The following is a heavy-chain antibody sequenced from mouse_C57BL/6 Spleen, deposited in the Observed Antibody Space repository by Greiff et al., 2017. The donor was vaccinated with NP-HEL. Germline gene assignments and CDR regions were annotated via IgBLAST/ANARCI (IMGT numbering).Heavy chain of an antibody. CDR1: GYAFSSSW. D-gene: IGHD2-4*01. V-gene: IGHV1-82*01. CDR3: ANYDYDEGYYAMDY. CDR2: IYPGDGDT. Sequence: VQLVESGPELVKPGASVKISCKASGYAFSSSWMNWVKQRPGKGLEWIGRIYPGDGDTNYNGKFKGKATLTADKSSSTAYMQLSSLTSEDSAVYFCANYDYDEGYYAMDYWGQGTSVTVSS. J-gene: IGHJ4*01.